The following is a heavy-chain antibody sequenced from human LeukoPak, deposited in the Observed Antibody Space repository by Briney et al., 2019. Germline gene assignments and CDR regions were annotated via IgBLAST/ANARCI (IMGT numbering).Heavy chain of an antibody. D-gene: IGHD3-10*01. CDR2: IYYSGST. Sequence: PSETLSLTCTVSGGSISSTSYYWGWIRQPPGKGLEWIGSIYYSGSTYYNPSLKSRVTISVDTSKNQFSLKLSSVTAADTAVYYCARTDGSGSYSRPYYFDYWGQGTLVTVSS. CDR1: GGSISSTSYY. CDR3: ARTDGSGSYSRPYYFDY. J-gene: IGHJ4*02. V-gene: IGHV4-39*07.